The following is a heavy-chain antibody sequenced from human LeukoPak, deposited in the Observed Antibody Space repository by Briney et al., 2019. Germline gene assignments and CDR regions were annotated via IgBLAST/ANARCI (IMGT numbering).Heavy chain of an antibody. CDR3: AKDCYHSSGYYHFDY. V-gene: IGHV3-23*01. J-gene: IGHJ4*02. CDR1: GFTFCRFD. D-gene: IGHD3-22*01. Sequence: PGGSLRLSCAASGFTFCRFDMSWVRQAPGKGLEWVANIGGGGNSAYYTDSVKGRFTISRDNSKNKLYLQMNSLRAEDTAVYYCAKDCYHSSGYYHFDYWGQGTLVTVSS. CDR2: IGGGGNSA.